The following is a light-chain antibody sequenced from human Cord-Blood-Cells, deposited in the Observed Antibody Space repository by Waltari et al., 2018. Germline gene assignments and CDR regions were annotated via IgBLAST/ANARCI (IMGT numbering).Light chain of an antibody. CDR3: QQYGSSPRT. CDR1: QSVSSSY. J-gene: IGKJ1*01. CDR2: GAS. Sequence: EIVLTQSPGTLSLSPGERATLSCRASQSVSSSYLAWYQKKPDKAPRLLIDGASSVATGIPDRFSGRWSGTYFTLTISRLEHEYFAVYYCQQYGSSPRTFGQGTKVEIK. V-gene: IGKV3-20*01.